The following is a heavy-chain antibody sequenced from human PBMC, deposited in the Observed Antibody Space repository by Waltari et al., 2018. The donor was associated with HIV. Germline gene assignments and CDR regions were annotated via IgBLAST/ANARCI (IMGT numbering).Heavy chain of an antibody. CDR2: INIDGSRI. CDR1: GFTVSSYW. J-gene: IGHJ4*02. Sequence: EVQLVQSGGGLIKPGGSLRLSCPASGFTVSSYWMHGVRQTPGKGLGWVSRINIDGSRIDYADSVRGRFTISRDSAKNTLSLQMNSLTEEDTAVYYCSRDTFGEYDYWGQGTLVTVSS. D-gene: IGHD3-10*01. V-gene: IGHV3-74*01. CDR3: SRDTFGEYDY.